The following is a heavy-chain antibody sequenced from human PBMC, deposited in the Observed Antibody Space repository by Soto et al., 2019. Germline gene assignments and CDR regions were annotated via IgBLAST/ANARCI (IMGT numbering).Heavy chain of an antibody. CDR2: IYPGDHET. J-gene: IGHJ4*02. Sequence: GESLKISWQCFGYTFSNFWIGWVRQLPGKGLEWMGIIYPGDHETRYSPSFHGKVTISADKSINTAYLQWNSLEASDTAFYFCARSPRSSPYFDYWGQGALVTVSS. D-gene: IGHD6-13*01. CDR3: ARSPRSSPYFDY. V-gene: IGHV5-51*01. CDR1: GYTFSNFW.